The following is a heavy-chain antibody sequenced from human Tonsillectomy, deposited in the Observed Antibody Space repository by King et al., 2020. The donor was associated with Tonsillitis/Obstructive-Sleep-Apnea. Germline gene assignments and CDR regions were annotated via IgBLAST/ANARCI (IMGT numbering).Heavy chain of an antibody. D-gene: IGHD2-2*01. CDR3: ARVGDIVVVPAAIWFDP. Sequence: VQLVESGGGLVKPGGSLRLSCAASGFTFSDYYMSWIRQAPGKGLEWVSYITSSGSTRYYADFVKGRVTVSRDNAKNSLYLQMHSLRAEDTAVYYCARVGDIVVVPAAIWFDPWGQGTLVTVSS. V-gene: IGHV3-11*01. J-gene: IGHJ5*02. CDR2: ITSSGSTR. CDR1: GFTFSDYY.